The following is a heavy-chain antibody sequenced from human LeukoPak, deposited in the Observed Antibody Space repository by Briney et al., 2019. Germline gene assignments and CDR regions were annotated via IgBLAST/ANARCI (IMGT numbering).Heavy chain of an antibody. D-gene: IGHD6-19*01. V-gene: IGHV3-7*01. CDR3: ARDSGSGGP. CDR2: IKPDGSEK. Sequence: QSGGSLRLSCAASGFTFSNYWMSWVRQAPGKGLEWVAHIKPDGSEKNYVDSVKGRFTLFRDDAKNSVYLQMNSPRVEDTAVYYCARDSGSGGPWGQGTPVTVSS. J-gene: IGHJ5*02. CDR1: GFTFSNYW.